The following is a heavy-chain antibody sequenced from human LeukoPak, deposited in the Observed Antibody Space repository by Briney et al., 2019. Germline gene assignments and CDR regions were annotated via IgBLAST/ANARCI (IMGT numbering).Heavy chain of an antibody. Sequence: APVKVSCKASGYTFTGYYMHWVRQAPGQGLEWMGWINPNSGGTNYAQKFQGRVTMTRDTSISTAYMELSRLRSDDTAVYYCAGSMVRGVVGDYWGQGTLVTVSS. CDR3: AGSMVRGVVGDY. CDR1: GYTFTGYY. D-gene: IGHD3-10*01. V-gene: IGHV1-2*02. CDR2: INPNSGGT. J-gene: IGHJ4*02.